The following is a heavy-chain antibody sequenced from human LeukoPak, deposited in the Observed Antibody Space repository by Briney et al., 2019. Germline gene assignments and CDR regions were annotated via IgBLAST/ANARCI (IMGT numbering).Heavy chain of an antibody. CDR2: IGSSDSTI. CDR1: GFSVSSNY. CDR3: ARHRSYSSGWTLGH. J-gene: IGHJ4*02. V-gene: IGHV3-11*04. Sequence: GGSLRLSCAASGFSVSSNYMSWVRQAPGKGLEWVSYIGSSDSTIYYADSVKGRFTISRDNAKNSVYLQMSSLRAEDTAVYYCARHRSYSSGWTLGHWGQGTLVTVSS. D-gene: IGHD6-19*01.